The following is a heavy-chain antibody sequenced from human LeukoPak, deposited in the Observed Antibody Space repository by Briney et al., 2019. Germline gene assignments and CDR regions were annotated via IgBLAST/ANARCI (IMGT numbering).Heavy chain of an antibody. J-gene: IGHJ6*02. V-gene: IGHV4-39*07. Sequence: SETLSLTCTVSGGSISSSSYYRGWIRQPPGKGLEWIGSIYYSGSTYYNPSLKSRVTISVDTSKNQFSLKLSSVTAADTAVYYCARAVGDYGDSRGYYYGMDVWGQGTTVTVSS. CDR3: ARAVGDYGDSRGYYYGMDV. D-gene: IGHD4-17*01. CDR2: IYYSGST. CDR1: GGSISSSSYY.